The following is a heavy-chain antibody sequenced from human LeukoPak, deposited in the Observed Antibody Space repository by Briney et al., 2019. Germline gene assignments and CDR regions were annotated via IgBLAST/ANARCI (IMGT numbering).Heavy chain of an antibody. D-gene: IGHD2-2*01. J-gene: IGHJ4*02. V-gene: IGHV4-59*12. CDR2: IYYGGTT. CDR3: ARLRCSSTSCRDY. CDR1: GGSISAYY. Sequence: SETLSLTCSVSGGSISAYYWSWIRQSPGKGLEWIGYIYYGGTTNYNPSLKSRVTISVDTSKNQFSLKLSSVTAADTAVYYCARLRCSSTSCRDYWGQGTLVTVSS.